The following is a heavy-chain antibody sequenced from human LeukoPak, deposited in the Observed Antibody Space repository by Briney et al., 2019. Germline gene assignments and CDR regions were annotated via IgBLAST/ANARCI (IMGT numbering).Heavy chain of an antibody. CDR2: IKQDGSEK. Sequence: GGSLRLSCAASGFTFSTYWMSWVRQAPGKGLEWVANIKQDGSEKHYVESVKVRFTISRENAKNSLYLQMNSLRAEDTAVYYCASGSYYWNLYYWSQGTLVTVSS. D-gene: IGHD1-26*01. V-gene: IGHV3-7*01. J-gene: IGHJ4*02. CDR1: GFTFSTYW. CDR3: ASGSYYWNLYY.